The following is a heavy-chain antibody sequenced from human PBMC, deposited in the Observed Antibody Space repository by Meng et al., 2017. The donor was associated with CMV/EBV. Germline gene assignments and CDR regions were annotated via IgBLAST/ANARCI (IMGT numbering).Heavy chain of an antibody. D-gene: IGHD1-26*01. CDR1: GGSVSSGSYY. V-gene: IGHV4-61*01. CDR2: IYYSGST. Sequence: SETLSLTCTISGGSVSSGSYYWSWIRQPPGKGLEWIGYIYYSGSTNYNPSLKSRVTISVDTSKNQFSLKLSSVTAAGTAVYYCARASGSLISFDYWGQGTLVTVSS. CDR3: ARASGSLISFDY. J-gene: IGHJ4*02.